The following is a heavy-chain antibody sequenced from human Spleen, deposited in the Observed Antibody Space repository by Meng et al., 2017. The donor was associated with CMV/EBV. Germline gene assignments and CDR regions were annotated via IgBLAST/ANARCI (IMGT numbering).Heavy chain of an antibody. CDR3: ARGGIYRPAY. J-gene: IGHJ4*02. Sequence: SENLSLTCAVYGGSFSGYYWSWIRQPPGKGLEWIGEINHSGSTNYNPSLKSRVTISVDASKNQFSLKLSSVTAADTAVYYCARGGIYRPAYWGQGTLVTVSS. CDR2: INHSGST. CDR1: GGSFSGYY. D-gene: IGHD2-21*01. V-gene: IGHV4-34*01.